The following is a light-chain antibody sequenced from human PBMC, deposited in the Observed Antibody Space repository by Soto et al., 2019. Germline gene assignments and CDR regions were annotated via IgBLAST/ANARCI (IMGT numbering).Light chain of an antibody. CDR3: QQTYNTPLT. V-gene: IGKV3-20*01. CDR2: AAF. J-gene: IGKJ1*01. CDR1: QSVGSNA. Sequence: ENVLTQSPGTLVLSPGDRATLSCRASQSVGSNAVVWFQQKPGQAPRLLIYAAFTRATGIPDRFSGSGSGTDFTLTINRLEPEDFATYYCQQTYNTPLTFGQGTKVEIK.